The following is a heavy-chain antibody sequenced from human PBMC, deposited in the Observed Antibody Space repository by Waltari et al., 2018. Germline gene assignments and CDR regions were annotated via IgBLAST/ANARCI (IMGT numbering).Heavy chain of an antibody. Sequence: EVHLLESGVGSVQTGGSLGISWATPGFTFLSYDMSWVRQAPGKGLEWVSSISGSSAKTYYADAVKGHFTISRDDSKNTLFLQMNSLRAEDTAIYYCVKDLRAYSSGWHDYWGQGTLVTVSS. D-gene: IGHD6-19*01. J-gene: IGHJ4*02. CDR1: GFTFLSYD. CDR3: VKDLRAYSSGWHDY. V-gene: IGHV3-23*01. CDR2: ISGSSAKT.